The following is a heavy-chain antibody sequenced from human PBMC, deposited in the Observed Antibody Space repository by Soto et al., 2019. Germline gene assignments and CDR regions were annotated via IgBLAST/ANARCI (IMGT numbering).Heavy chain of an antibody. CDR3: AKASGSSWYNWFDP. J-gene: IGHJ5*02. CDR2: IVPLFGTT. D-gene: IGHD6-13*01. Sequence: QVQLVQSGAEVKKPGSSVKVSCKASGGNLTSYAISWVRQAPGQGLEFMGGIVPLFGTTNYAHKFRGRVTVTADESTSTVYMEMSSLRSEDTAVYYCAKASGSSWYNWFDPWGQGTLVTVST. CDR1: GGNLTSYA. V-gene: IGHV1-69*01.